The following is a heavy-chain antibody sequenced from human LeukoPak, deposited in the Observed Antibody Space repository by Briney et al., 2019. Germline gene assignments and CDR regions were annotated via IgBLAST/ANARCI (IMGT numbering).Heavy chain of an antibody. J-gene: IGHJ4*02. V-gene: IGHV3-23*01. CDR3: AKDLRRRIAAAGTPVGY. D-gene: IGHD6-13*01. CDR2: ISGSGGST. Sequence: GRSLRLSCAASGFTFSSYAMSWVRQAPGKGLEWVSAISGSGGSTYYADSVKGRFTISRDNSKNTLYLQMNSLRAEDTAVYYCAKDLRRRIAAAGTPVGYWGQGTLVTVSS. CDR1: GFTFSSYA.